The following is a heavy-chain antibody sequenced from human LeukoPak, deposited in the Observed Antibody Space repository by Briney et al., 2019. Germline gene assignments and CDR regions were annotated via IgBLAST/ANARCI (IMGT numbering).Heavy chain of an antibody. Sequence: GGSLRLSCAASGFTFDDYGMSWVRQAPGKGLEWVSGINWNSGSIGYADSVKGRFTISRDNAKNSLYLQMNSLRAEDTALYYCAKGPNYYGSGSYADYWGQGTLVTVSS. J-gene: IGHJ4*02. CDR3: AKGPNYYGSGSYADY. D-gene: IGHD3-10*01. CDR1: GFTFDDYG. CDR2: INWNSGSI. V-gene: IGHV3-20*04.